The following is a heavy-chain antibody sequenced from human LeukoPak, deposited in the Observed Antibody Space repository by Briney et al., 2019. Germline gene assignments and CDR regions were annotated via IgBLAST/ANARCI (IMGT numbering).Heavy chain of an antibody. CDR2: IYYSGST. D-gene: IGHD3-10*01. J-gene: IGHJ4*02. Sequence: PSETLSLTCTVSGGSISSGDYHWSWIRQPPGKGLEWIGYIYYSGSTYYNPSLKSRVAISVGTSKNQFSRKLSSLTAADTAVYYCASLYGSGSYSKLDYWGQGTLVTVSS. CDR1: GGSISSGDYH. CDR3: ASLYGSGSYSKLDY. V-gene: IGHV4-30-4*08.